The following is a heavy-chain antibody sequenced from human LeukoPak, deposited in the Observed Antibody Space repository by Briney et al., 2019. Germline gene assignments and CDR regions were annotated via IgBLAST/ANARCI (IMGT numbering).Heavy chain of an antibody. D-gene: IGHD6-19*01. J-gene: IGHJ4*02. CDR3: ARVQWLADYYFDY. V-gene: IGHV1-46*01. Sequence: ASVKVSCKASGYTFTRYYMHWVRQAPGQGLEWMGIINPSGGNTNYAQKFQGRVTMTRDMSTSTVYMELSSLRSEDTAVYYCARVQWLADYYFDYWGQGTLVTVSS. CDR1: GYTFTRYY. CDR2: INPSGGNT.